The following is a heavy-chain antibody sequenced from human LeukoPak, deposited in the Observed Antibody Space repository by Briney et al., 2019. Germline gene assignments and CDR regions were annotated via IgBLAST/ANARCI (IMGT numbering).Heavy chain of an antibody. V-gene: IGHV4-39*01. CDR2: IYYSGST. Sequence: SETLSLTCTVSGGSISSSSYYWGWIRQPPGKGLEWIGSIYYSGSTYYNPSLKSRVTISVDTSKNQFSLKLSSVTAADTAVYYCARVEVIDYYDSSGYYAFDYWGQGTLVTVSS. D-gene: IGHD3-22*01. CDR1: GGSISSSSYY. J-gene: IGHJ4*02. CDR3: ARVEVIDYYDSSGYYAFDY.